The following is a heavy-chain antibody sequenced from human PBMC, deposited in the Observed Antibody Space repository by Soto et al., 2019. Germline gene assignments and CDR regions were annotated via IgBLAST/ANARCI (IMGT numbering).Heavy chain of an antibody. D-gene: IGHD3-16*02. J-gene: IGHJ4*02. CDR3: ARDGRYDYVWGSYRPPDY. CDR1: GYTFTSYG. CDR2: ISAYNGNT. Sequence: ASVKVSCKASGYTFTSYGISWVRQAPGQGLEWMGWISAYNGNTNYAQKLQGRVTMTTDTSTSTAYMELRSLRSDDTAVYYCARDGRYDYVWGSYRPPDYWGQGTLVTAPQ. V-gene: IGHV1-18*04.